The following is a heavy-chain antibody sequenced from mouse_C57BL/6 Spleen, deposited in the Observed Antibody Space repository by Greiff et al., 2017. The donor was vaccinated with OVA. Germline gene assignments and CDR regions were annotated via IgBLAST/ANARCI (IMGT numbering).Heavy chain of an antibody. J-gene: IGHJ4*01. CDR3: TRNGRGYAMDY. CDR2: IDPETGGT. V-gene: IGHV1-15*01. CDR1: GYTFTDYE. Sequence: QVQLQQSGAELVRPGASVTLSCKASGYTFTDYEMHWVKQTPVHGLEWIGAIDPETGGTAYNQKFKGQAILTADKSSSTAYMELRSLTSEASAVYYCTRNGRGYAMDYWGQGTSVTVSS.